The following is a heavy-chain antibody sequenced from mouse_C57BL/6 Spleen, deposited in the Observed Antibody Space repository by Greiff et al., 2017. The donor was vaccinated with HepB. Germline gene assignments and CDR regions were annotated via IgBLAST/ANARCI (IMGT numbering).Heavy chain of an antibody. V-gene: IGHV5-4*01. Sequence: EVQGVESGGGLVKPGGSLKLSCAASGFTFSSYAMSWVRQTPEKRLEWVATISDGGSYTYYPDNVKGRFTISRDNAKNNLYLQMSHLKSEDTAMYYCARDVGYDYDTYAMDYWGQGTSVTVSS. CDR1: GFTFSSYA. CDR3: ARDVGYDYDTYAMDY. J-gene: IGHJ4*01. D-gene: IGHD2-4*01. CDR2: ISDGGSYT.